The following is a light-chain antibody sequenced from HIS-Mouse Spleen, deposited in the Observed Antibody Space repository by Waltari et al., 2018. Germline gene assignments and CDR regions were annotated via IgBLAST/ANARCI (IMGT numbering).Light chain of an antibody. Sequence: QSALTQPASVSGSPGQSITISCTGTSSDVGRYNLVSWYQHHPGQAPELMMYEGSKLPSGVSNRFSGSKSGNTASLTIPGLQAEDEAEYYCCSYAGSSTYWVFGGGTKLTVL. CDR2: EGS. J-gene: IGLJ3*02. V-gene: IGLV2-23*01. CDR3: CSYAGSSTYWV. CDR1: SSDVGRYNL.